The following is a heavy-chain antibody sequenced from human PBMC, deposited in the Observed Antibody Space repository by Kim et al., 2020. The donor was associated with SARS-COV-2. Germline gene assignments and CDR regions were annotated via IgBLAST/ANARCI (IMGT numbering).Heavy chain of an antibody. CDR3: ARDSTIFGVVILPYYYYGMDL. V-gene: IGHV1-2*06. D-gene: IGHD3-3*01. CDR1: GYTFTGYY. J-gene: IGHJ6*02. CDR2: INPNSGGT. Sequence: ASVKVSCKASGYTFTGYYMHWVRQAPGQGLEWMGRINPNSGGTNYAQKFQGRVTMTRDTSISTAYMELSRLRSDDTAVYYCARDSTIFGVVILPYYYYGMDLWGQGTTVTVSS.